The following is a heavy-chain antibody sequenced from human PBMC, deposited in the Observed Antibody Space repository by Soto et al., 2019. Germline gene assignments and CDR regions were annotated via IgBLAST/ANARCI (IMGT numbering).Heavy chain of an antibody. Sequence: SETLSLTCAVYGGSFSGYYWSWIRQPPGKGLEWIGEINHSGSTNYNPSLKSRVTISVDTSKNQFSLKLSSVTAADTAVYYCARDKNLHYDFWSGYFIFDYWGQGTLVTVSS. CDR3: ARDKNLHYDFWSGYFIFDY. J-gene: IGHJ4*02. V-gene: IGHV4-34*01. CDR1: GGSFSGYY. CDR2: INHSGST. D-gene: IGHD3-3*01.